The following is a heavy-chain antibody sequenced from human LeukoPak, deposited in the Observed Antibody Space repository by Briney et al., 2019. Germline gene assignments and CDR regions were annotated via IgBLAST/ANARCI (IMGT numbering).Heavy chain of an antibody. CDR2: ISSSSSYI. D-gene: IGHD3-16*01. CDR3: ARDRFTDLGAFDI. Sequence: NPGGSLRLSCVASGFTFSSYSVNWVRQAPGKGLEWVSSISSSSSYIYYADSVKGRFTISRDNAKNSLYLQMNSLRAEDTAVYYCARDRFTDLGAFDIWGQGTMVTVSS. CDR1: GFTFSSYS. V-gene: IGHV3-21*01. J-gene: IGHJ3*02.